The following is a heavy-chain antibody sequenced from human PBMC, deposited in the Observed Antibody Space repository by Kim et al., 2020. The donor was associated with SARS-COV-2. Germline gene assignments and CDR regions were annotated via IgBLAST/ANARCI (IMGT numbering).Heavy chain of an antibody. Sequence: GGSLRLSCAASGFTFSDYYMSWIRQAPGKGLEWVSYISSSGSTIYYADSVKGRFTISRDNAKNSLYLQMNSLRAEDTAVYYCARKDSSSWHDYYYYGMDVWGQGTTVTVSS. CDR2: ISSSGSTI. V-gene: IGHV3-11*01. J-gene: IGHJ6*02. D-gene: IGHD6-13*01. CDR3: ARKDSSSWHDYYYYGMDV. CDR1: GFTFSDYY.